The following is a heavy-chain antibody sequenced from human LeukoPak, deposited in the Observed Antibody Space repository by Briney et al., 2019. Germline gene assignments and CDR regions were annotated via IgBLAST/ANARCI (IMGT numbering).Heavy chain of an antibody. CDR3: ARTGSYSFGELLSPPYNWFDP. CDR2: IYYSGST. D-gene: IGHD3-10*01. CDR1: GGFIGSNSYY. Sequence: SETLSLTCTVSGGFIGSNSYYWGWIRQPPGKGLEWIGSIYYSGSTYYNPSLKSRVTISVDTSKNQFSLKLSSVTAADTAVYYCARTGSYSFGELLSPPYNWFDPWGQGTLVTVSS. J-gene: IGHJ5*02. V-gene: IGHV4-39*01.